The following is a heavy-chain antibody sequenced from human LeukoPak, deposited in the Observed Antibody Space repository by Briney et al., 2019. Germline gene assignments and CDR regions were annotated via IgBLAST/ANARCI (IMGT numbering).Heavy chain of an antibody. Sequence: GGSLRLSCAAAGFTFSNYPMSWVRQAPGKGLEWVSAIFGNGVTTYYADSVKGRFIISRDNSQNRLFLQVNSLRVEDTAVYYCAKGLGEFASAPDSWGQGTLVTVSS. D-gene: IGHD6-6*01. CDR1: GFTFSNYP. J-gene: IGHJ5*01. CDR3: AKGLGEFASAPDS. V-gene: IGHV3-23*01. CDR2: IFGNGVTT.